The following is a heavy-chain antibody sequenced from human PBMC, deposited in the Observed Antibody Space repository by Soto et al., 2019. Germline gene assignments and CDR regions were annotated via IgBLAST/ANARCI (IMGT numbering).Heavy chain of an antibody. J-gene: IGHJ4*02. D-gene: IGHD5-18*01. CDR3: ARWVDTAMVVSYYFDY. V-gene: IGHV4-59*08. CDR1: GGSISSYY. CDR2: IYYSGST. Sequence: SETLSLTCTVSGGSISSYYWSWIRQPPGKGLEWIGYIYYSGSTNYNPSLKSRVTISVDTSKNQFSLKLSSVTAADTAVYYCARWVDTAMVVSYYFDYWGQGTLVTVSS.